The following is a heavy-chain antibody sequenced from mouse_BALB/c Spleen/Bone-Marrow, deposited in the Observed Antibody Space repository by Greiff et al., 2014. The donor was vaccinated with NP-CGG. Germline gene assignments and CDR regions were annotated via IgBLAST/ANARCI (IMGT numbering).Heavy chain of an antibody. CDR2: IWAGGST. D-gene: IGHD2-3*01. Sequence: VKLMESGPGLVAPSQSLSITCTVSGFSLTSYGVHWVRQPPGKGLEWLGVIWAGGSTNYNSALMSRLSISKDNSESQVFLKMNSLRTDDTAMDYCARRGDGYYFDYWGQGTTLTVAS. CDR1: GFSLTSYG. V-gene: IGHV2-9*02. CDR3: ARRGDGYYFDY. J-gene: IGHJ2*01.